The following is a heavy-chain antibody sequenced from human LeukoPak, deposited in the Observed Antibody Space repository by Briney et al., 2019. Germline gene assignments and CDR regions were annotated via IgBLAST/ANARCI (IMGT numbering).Heavy chain of an antibody. CDR2: ISGSGGST. CDR1: GFTFNNYA. V-gene: IGHV3-23*01. D-gene: IGHD1-26*01. Sequence: GGSPRLSCVASGFTFNNYAMSWVRQAPGKGLEWVSAISGSGGSTYYAESVKGRFTISRDNSKNTLYLQMNSLRAGDTAVYYCARDGTFWGQGTLVTVSS. J-gene: IGHJ4*02. CDR3: ARDGTF.